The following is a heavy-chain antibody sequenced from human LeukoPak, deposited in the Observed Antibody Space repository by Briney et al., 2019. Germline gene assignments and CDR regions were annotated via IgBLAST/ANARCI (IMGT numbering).Heavy chain of an antibody. J-gene: IGHJ4*02. V-gene: IGHV3-66*01. CDR3: ALIRGSGFPLSY. D-gene: IGHD6-25*01. CDR2: IYSGGNT. CDR1: GFTVSNNY. Sequence: GGSLRLSCAASGFTVSNNYMSWVRQAPGKGLEWVSIIYSGGNTYYADSVKGRFTISRDNSKPTLYLQMNSLRADDTAVYYCALIRGSGFPLSYWGQGTLVTVSS.